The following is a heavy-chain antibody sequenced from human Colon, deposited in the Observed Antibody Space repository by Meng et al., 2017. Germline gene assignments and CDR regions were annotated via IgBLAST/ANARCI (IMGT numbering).Heavy chain of an antibody. CDR2: INHSGDT. D-gene: IGHD2-15*01. CDR3: SSLLTLDD. Sequence: VHLHLCTHGLLYTSETLTLTCAINAGPFSGYYWSWIRQAPGKGLEWIGEINHSGDTNYNPSLKSRVSISFDTSKMQFSFHLSSVTAADTAVYYCSSLLTLDDWGPGTLVTVSS. CDR1: AGPFSGYY. J-gene: IGHJ4*02. V-gene: IGHV4-34*01.